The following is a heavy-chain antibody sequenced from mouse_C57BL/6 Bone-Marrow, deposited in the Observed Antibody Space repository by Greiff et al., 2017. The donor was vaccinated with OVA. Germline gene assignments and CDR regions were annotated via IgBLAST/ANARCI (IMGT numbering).Heavy chain of an antibody. V-gene: IGHV5-9*01. Sequence: EVQLVESGGGLVKPGGSLKLSCAASGFTFSSYTMSWVRQTPEKRLEWVATISGGGGNTYYPDSVKGRFTISRDNAKNTLYLQMSSLRSEDTALYYCARPPFTTVVASYWYFDVWGTGTTVTVSS. J-gene: IGHJ1*03. CDR3: ARPPFTTVVASYWYFDV. CDR2: ISGGGGNT. D-gene: IGHD1-1*01. CDR1: GFTFSSYT.